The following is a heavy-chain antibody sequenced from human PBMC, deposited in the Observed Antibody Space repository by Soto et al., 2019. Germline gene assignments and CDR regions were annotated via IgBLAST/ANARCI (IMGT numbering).Heavy chain of an antibody. CDR3: ARHRDILSGYSAADN. J-gene: IGHJ4*02. D-gene: IGHD3-9*01. V-gene: IGHV5-10-1*01. Sequence: GESLNISCKASGYSFTNYWITWMRQTPGKGLECMGMIDPSDSYSNYSPSFQGHVTMSVDKSISSAYLQFSSLKASDTAMYYCARHRDILSGYSAADNWGQGTQVTVSS. CDR2: IDPSDSYS. CDR1: GYSFTNYW.